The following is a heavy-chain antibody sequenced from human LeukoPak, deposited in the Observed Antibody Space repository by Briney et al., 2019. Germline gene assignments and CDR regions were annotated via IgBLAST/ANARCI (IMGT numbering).Heavy chain of an antibody. CDR3: TKRDGQSFDY. J-gene: IGHJ4*02. D-gene: IGHD5-24*01. V-gene: IGHV3-23*01. CDR2: ILQDAETT. CDR1: GFSFSTSM. Sequence: GGSLRLSCAASGFSFSTSMMSWVRRVPGQGLEWVSTILQDAETTYYADSVRGRFTISRDNFKDTLFLQMSSLRAEDTAIYYCTKRDGQSFDYWGQGALVTVAS.